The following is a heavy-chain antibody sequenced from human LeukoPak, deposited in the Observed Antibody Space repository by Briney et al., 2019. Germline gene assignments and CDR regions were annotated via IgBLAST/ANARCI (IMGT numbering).Heavy chain of an antibody. CDR3: ARGPYCGGDCFFAY. CDR1: SDSISGYY. V-gene: IGHV4-4*07. J-gene: IGHJ4*02. D-gene: IGHD2-21*01. CDR2: IYPTGTT. Sequence: KPSETLSLTCTVSSDSISGYYWSWIRQPAGKGLEWIGRIYPTGTTNYNPSLKSRVSMSVDTSKNQFSLNLNSVTAADTAVNYCARGPYCGGDCFFAYWGQGALVTVPS.